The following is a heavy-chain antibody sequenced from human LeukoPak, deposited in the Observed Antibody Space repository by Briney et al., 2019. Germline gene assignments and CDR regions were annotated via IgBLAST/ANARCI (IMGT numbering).Heavy chain of an antibody. V-gene: IGHV3-23*01. D-gene: IGHD5-24*01. J-gene: IGHJ4*02. CDR1: GFTFSSCA. CDR2: ITGSGGST. CDR3: ARDAGWLQHDY. Sequence: PGGSLRLSCAASGFTFSSCAMNWVRQAPGKGLEWVSAITGSGGSTYYADSVKGRFTISRDNSKNTLYLQMNSLRAEDAAVYYCARDAGWLQHDYWGQGTLVTVSS.